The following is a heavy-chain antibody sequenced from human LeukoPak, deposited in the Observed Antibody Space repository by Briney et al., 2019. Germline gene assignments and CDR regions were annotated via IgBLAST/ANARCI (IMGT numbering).Heavy chain of an antibody. J-gene: IGHJ6*03. CDR3: AKYDNGFFYYYLDV. CDR2: ISGRGITT. CDR1: GFTFSTYG. Sequence: GGSLRLSCATSGFTFSTYGMTWVRQAPGKGLEWVAGISGRGITTAYAESVEGRFTISRDNSKNTLYVQMDSLRVEDTAVYYCAKYDNGFFYYYLDVWGNGTTVTVSS. V-gene: IGHV3-23*01. D-gene: IGHD3-22*01.